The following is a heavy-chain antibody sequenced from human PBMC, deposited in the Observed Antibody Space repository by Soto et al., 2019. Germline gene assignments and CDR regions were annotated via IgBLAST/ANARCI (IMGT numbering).Heavy chain of an antibody. J-gene: IGHJ4*02. Sequence: SGPTLVNPTETLTLTCSFSGFSFSSSGVGVGWIRQPPGKALEWLALIYWNDDKYYRPSLESRLTVTKDTSRSQVVLTMTNLDPVDTATYFCAHTTKREGAATPDFDYWGQGTLVTVSS. CDR1: GFSFSSSGVG. V-gene: IGHV2-5*01. D-gene: IGHD2-2*01. CDR3: AHTTKREGAATPDFDY. CDR2: IYWNDDK.